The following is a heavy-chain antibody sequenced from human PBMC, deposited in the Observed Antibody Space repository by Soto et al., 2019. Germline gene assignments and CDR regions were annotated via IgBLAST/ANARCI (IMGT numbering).Heavy chain of an antibody. CDR1: GGSISSGDYY. CDR2: IYYSGST. V-gene: IGHV4-30-4*01. CDR3: ARNNYYDSSGPLGY. Sequence: KSSETLSLTCTVSGGSISSGDYYWSWIRQPPGKGLEWIGYIYYSGSTYYNPSLKSRVTISVDTSKNQFSLKLSSVTAADTAVYYCARNNYYDSSGPLGYWGQGTLVTVSS. D-gene: IGHD3-22*01. J-gene: IGHJ4*02.